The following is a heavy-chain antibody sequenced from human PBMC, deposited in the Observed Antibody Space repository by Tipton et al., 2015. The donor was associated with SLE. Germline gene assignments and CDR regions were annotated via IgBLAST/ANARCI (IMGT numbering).Heavy chain of an antibody. V-gene: IGHV4-34*01. Sequence: TLSLTYAVYGGSFSGYYWSWIRQPPGKGLEWIGEINHSGSTNYNPSLKSRVTISVDTSKNQFSLKLSSVTAADTAVYYCARARGGSYYRSAFDIWGQGTMVTVSS. J-gene: IGHJ3*02. CDR1: GGSFSGYY. D-gene: IGHD1-26*01. CDR3: ARARGGSYYRSAFDI. CDR2: INHSGST.